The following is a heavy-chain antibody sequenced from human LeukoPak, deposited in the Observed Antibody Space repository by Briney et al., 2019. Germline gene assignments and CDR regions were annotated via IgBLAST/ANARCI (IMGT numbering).Heavy chain of an antibody. J-gene: IGHJ4*02. D-gene: IGHD6-19*01. CDR2: ISYDGSNK. CDR3: ARDGIAVAMYYFDY. CDR1: GFTFSSYA. Sequence: GGSLRLSCAASGFTFSSYAMHWVRQAPGKGLEWVAVISYDGSNKYYADSVKGRFTTSRDNSKNTLYLQMNSLRAEDTAVYYCARDGIAVAMYYFDYWGQGTLVTVSS. V-gene: IGHV3-30-3*01.